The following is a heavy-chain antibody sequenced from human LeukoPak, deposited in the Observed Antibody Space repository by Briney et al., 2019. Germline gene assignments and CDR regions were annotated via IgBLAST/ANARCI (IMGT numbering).Heavy chain of an antibody. D-gene: IGHD3-16*01. CDR3: AKKMGGSPRYYFDY. CDR2: ISWNSGSI. J-gene: IGHJ4*02. Sequence: GGSLRLSCAASGFTFSSYAMRWVRQAPGKGLEWVSGISWNSGSIGYADSVKGRFTISRDNAKNSLYLQMNSLRAEDMALYYCAKKMGGSPRYYFDYWGQGTLVTVSS. CDR1: GFTFSSYA. V-gene: IGHV3-9*03.